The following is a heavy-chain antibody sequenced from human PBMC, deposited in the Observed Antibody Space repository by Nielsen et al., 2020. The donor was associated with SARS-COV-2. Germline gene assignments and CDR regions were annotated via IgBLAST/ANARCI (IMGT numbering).Heavy chain of an antibody. CDR3: ARDGGRRLGPYFDILSRSYENYYGMDV. J-gene: IGHJ6*02. CDR1: GYTFTSYY. Sequence: ASVKVSCKASGYTFTSYYMHWVRQAPGQGLEWMGIINPSGCSTSYAQKFQGRVTMTRDTSTSTVYMDLSSLRFDDTAVYYCARDGGRRLGPYFDILSRSYENYYGMDVWGQGTTVTVSS. CDR2: INPSGCST. D-gene: IGHD3-9*01. V-gene: IGHV1-46*01.